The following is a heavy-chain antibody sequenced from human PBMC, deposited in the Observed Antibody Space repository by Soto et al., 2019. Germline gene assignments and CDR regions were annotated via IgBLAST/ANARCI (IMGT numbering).Heavy chain of an antibody. CDR2: ISAYNGNI. CDR1: GYTFTSYG. CDR3: ARDEDSGWNYFDY. Sequence: ASVKVFCKASGYTFTSYGISWVRQAPGQGLEWMGWISAYNGNINYAQMLQGRVTVTTDTSTSTAYMELRSLRPDDTAVYYCARDEDSGWNYFDYWGQGTLVTVSS. V-gene: IGHV1-18*01. J-gene: IGHJ4*02. D-gene: IGHD6-19*01.